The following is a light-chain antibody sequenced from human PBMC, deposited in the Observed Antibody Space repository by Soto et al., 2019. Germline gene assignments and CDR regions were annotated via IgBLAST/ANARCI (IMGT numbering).Light chain of an antibody. CDR3: QQSFTTPYT. J-gene: IGKJ5*01. V-gene: IGKV1-39*01. CDR1: QTISMY. Sequence: DIQMTQSPSSLSSSVGYIFTITCRASQTISMYVNWFQQKPGKAPKPLIYTTASLQSGVPPRFSGSGSETDFTLTISRLQPEDSATYYCQQSFTTPYTFGQGTRLEIK. CDR2: TTA.